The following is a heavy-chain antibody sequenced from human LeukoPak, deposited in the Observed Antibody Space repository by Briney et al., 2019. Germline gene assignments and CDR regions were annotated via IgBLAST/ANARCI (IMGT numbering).Heavy chain of an antibody. J-gene: IGHJ4*02. CDR3: ARDQYYGSGSYPAKVDY. CDR1: GGSISSYY. CDR2: IYYSGST. V-gene: IGHV4-59*01. Sequence: SETLSLTCTVSGGSISSYYWSWIRQPPGKGLEWIGYIYYSGSTNYNPSLKSRVTISVDTSKNQFSLKLSSVTAADTAVYYCARDQYYGSGSYPAKVDYWGQGTLVTVSS. D-gene: IGHD3-10*01.